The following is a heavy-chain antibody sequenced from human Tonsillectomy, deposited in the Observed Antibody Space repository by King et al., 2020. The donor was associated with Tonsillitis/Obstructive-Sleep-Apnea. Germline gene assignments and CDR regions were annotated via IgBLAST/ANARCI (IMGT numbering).Heavy chain of an antibody. Sequence: VQLVESGGVVVQPGGSLRLSCAASGFSFDDYAIHWVRQAPGKGLEWVSLITWDGGDTYYADSVKGRFTISRENSRNSLYLQMNSLRTEDTALYYCAKDLDGGRGGYEADGFDIWGQGTMVTVSS. D-gene: IGHD5-12*01. CDR2: ITWDGGDT. V-gene: IGHV3-43*01. CDR1: GFSFDDYA. J-gene: IGHJ3*02. CDR3: AKDLDGGRGGYEADGFDI.